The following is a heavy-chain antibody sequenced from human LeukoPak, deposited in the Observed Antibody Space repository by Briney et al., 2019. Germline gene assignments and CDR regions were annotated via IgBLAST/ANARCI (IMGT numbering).Heavy chain of an antibody. V-gene: IGHV1-69*13. Sequence: ASVKVSCKASGGTFSSYAISWVRQAPGQGLEWMGGIIPIFGTANYAQKFQGRVTITADESTSTAYMELSSLRSEDTAVYYCARGLLFRGAGSYWYFDLWGRGTLVTVSS. CDR1: GGTFSSYA. CDR2: IIPIFGTA. CDR3: ARGLLFRGAGSYWYFDL. J-gene: IGHJ2*01. D-gene: IGHD3-10*01.